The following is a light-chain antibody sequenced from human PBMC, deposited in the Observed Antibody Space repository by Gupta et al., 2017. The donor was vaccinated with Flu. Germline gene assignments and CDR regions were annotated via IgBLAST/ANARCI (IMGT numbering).Light chain of an antibody. J-gene: IGLJ2*01. CDR1: SSDGGGYNY. V-gene: IGLV2-14*04. Sequence: TSSDGGGYNYVPWYQQHPGKAPKLMIYDVSNRPSGVSNRFSGSKSGNTASLTISGLQAEDEADYYCSSYTSSSKVVFGGGTKLTVL. CDR3: SSYTSSSKVV. CDR2: DVS.